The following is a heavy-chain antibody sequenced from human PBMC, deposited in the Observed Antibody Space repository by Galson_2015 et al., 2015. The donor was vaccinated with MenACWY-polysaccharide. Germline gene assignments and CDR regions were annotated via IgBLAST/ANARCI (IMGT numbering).Heavy chain of an antibody. CDR2: INTDGSST. V-gene: IGHV3-74*01. J-gene: IGHJ3*01. D-gene: IGHD2-21*02. CDR3: ARDPHCGAGCSIHDAFDV. Sequence: WVSRINTDGSSTSYADSVKGRFTVSRDNAKNTVYLQMNSLRAEDTAVYYCARDPHCGAGCSIHDAFDVWGQGTKVTVSS.